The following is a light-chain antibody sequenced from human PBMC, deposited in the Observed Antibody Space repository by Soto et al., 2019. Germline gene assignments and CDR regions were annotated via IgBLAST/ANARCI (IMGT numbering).Light chain of an antibody. J-gene: IGKJ1*01. CDR2: GAS. Sequence: DIQMTQSPSILSASIGDRVTITCRASQSVSSWLAWYQQKPGKAPKVLIYGASNLASGVPSRFSGSGSGTEFTLTIDSLHPDDSATYYCQQYNYLWAFGQGTKVDIK. CDR3: QQYNYLWA. CDR1: QSVSSW. V-gene: IGKV1-5*01.